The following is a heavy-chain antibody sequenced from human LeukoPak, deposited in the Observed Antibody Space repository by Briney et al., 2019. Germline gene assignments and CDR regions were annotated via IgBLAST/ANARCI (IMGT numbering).Heavy chain of an antibody. J-gene: IGHJ5*02. CDR1: GGSISSYY. CDR2: IYYSGST. Sequence: PSETLSLTCTVSGGSISSYYRSWIRQPPGEGLEWIGYIYYSGSTNYNPSLKSRVTISVDTSKNQFSLKLSSVTAADTAVYYCARQYYYDSSGSNWFDPWGQGTLVTVSS. CDR3: ARQYYYDSSGSNWFDP. V-gene: IGHV4-59*01. D-gene: IGHD3-22*01.